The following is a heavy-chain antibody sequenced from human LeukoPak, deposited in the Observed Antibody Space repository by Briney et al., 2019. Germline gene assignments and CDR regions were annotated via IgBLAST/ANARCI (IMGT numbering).Heavy chain of an antibody. Sequence: SETLSLTCTVSDSISSGSFWGWIRQPPGKGLEWIGYIYYSGSTNYNPSLKSRVTISVDTSKNQFSLKLSSVTAADTAVYYCARTTSGLFISYWGQGTLVTVSS. J-gene: IGHJ4*02. CDR1: DSISSGSF. V-gene: IGHV4-59*01. CDR3: ARTTSGLFISY. D-gene: IGHD5-12*01. CDR2: IYYSGST.